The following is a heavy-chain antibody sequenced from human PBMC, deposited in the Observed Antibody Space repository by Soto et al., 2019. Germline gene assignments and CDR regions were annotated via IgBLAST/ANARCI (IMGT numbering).Heavy chain of an antibody. J-gene: IGHJ6*02. V-gene: IGHV1-2*02. D-gene: IGHD3-3*01. Sequence: ASVKVSCKASGYTFTDYCMHWVRQAPGQGLEWMGWINPKSGGTNYAQKFQGRVTTTRDTSISTAYMELSRLTSDDTAVIYCARAREVIITIFGYGMDVWGQGTTVTVSS. CDR3: ARAREVIITIFGYGMDV. CDR1: GYTFTDYC. CDR2: INPKSGGT.